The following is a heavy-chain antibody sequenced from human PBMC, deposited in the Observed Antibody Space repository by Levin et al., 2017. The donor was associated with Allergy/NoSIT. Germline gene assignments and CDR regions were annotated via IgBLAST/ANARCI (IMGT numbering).Heavy chain of an antibody. V-gene: IGHV4-39*01. Sequence: SETLSLTCTVSGGSISSSSYYWGWIRQPPGKGLEWIGSIYYSGSTYYNPSLKSRVTISVDTSKNQFSLKLSSVTAADTAVYYCARPTPALWFGESSDFDLWGRGTLVTVSS. CDR3: ARPTPALWFGESSDFDL. D-gene: IGHD3-10*01. J-gene: IGHJ2*01. CDR1: GGSISSSSYY. CDR2: IYYSGST.